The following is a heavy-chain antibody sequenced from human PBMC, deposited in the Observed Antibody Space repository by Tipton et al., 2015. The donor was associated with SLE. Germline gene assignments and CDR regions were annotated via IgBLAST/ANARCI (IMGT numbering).Heavy chain of an antibody. Sequence: QLVQSGAEVKPSETLSLTCTVSGDSISSGSYYWGWIRQPPGKGLEWIGSIYYGGNNYYNPSLKSRVLISIDTSKNQFSLKLNSVTAADTAVYYCAVGAWIRGQGALVTVTS. CDR3: AVGAWI. CDR1: GDSISSGSYY. CDR2: IYYGGNN. D-gene: IGHD1-26*01. J-gene: IGHJ4*02. V-gene: IGHV4-39*07.